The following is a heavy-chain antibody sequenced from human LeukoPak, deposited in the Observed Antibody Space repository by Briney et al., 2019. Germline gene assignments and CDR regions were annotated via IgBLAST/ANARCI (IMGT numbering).Heavy chain of an antibody. CDR1: GCTFSSYA. Sequence: SVKVSCKASGCTFSSYAISWVRQAPGQGLEWMGGINPIFGTANYAQKFQGRVTITTDESTSTAYMELSSLRSEDTAVYYCASSMSGGPLIRSYWYFDLWGRGTLVTVSS. CDR3: ASSMSGGPLIRSYWYFDL. D-gene: IGHD3-10*02. V-gene: IGHV1-69*05. J-gene: IGHJ2*01. CDR2: INPIFGTA.